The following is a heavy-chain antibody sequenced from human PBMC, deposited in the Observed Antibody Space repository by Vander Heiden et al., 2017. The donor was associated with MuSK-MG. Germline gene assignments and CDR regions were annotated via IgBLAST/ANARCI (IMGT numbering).Heavy chain of an antibody. J-gene: IGHJ4*02. CDR3: AREYYDFWSGYSYFDY. CDR1: GFTVSSNY. Sequence: EVQLVESGGGLIQPGGSLRPSCAASGFTVSSNYMSWVRQAPGKGLEWVSVIYSGGSTYYADSVKGRFTISRDNSKNTLYLQMNSLRAEDTAVYYCAREYYDFWSGYSYFDYWGQGTLVTVSS. CDR2: IYSGGST. V-gene: IGHV3-53*01. D-gene: IGHD3-3*01.